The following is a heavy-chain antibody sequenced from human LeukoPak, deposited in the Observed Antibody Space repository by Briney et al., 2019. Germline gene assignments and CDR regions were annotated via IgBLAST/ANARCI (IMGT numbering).Heavy chain of an antibody. CDR1: GGSINNGGYY. Sequence: SETLSLTCTVSGGSINNGGYYWSWIRQHPGKGLEWIGYIYYSGSSYYNPSLRSRVTISVDTSKNHFSLKLSSVTAADTAVYYCAGTQLSFDYWGQGTLVTVSS. V-gene: IGHV4-31*03. CDR2: IYYSGSS. CDR3: AGTQLSFDY. D-gene: IGHD2-2*01. J-gene: IGHJ4*02.